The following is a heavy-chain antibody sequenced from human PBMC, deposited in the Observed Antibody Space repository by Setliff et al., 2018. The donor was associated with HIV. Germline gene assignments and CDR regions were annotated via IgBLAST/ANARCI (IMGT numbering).Heavy chain of an antibody. CDR1: GYSFTNYD. Sequence: ASVKVSCKASGYSFTNYDINWVRQATGQGLEWMGWMNPKSGKTGYAQKFQGRVTITRNTSISTVYMDLDSLRSDDTAVYYCARGGYGGAYNWFDPWGQGTLVTVSS. CDR3: ARGGYGGAYNWFDP. D-gene: IGHD4-17*01. V-gene: IGHV1-8*03. CDR2: MNPKSGKT. J-gene: IGHJ5*02.